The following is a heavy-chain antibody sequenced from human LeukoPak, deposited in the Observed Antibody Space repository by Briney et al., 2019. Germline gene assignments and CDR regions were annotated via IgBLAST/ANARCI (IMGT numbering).Heavy chain of an antibody. V-gene: IGHV3-30*18. CDR3: AKDLESTRYVFDY. Sequence: GGSLRLSCAASGFTFSSYGMHWVRQAPGKGLEWVAVISYDGSNKYYADSVKGRFTISRDNSKNTLYLQMNSLRAEDTAVYYCAKDLESTRYVFDYWGQGTLVTVSS. CDR1: GFTFSSYG. J-gene: IGHJ4*02. D-gene: IGHD2/OR15-2a*01. CDR2: ISYDGSNK.